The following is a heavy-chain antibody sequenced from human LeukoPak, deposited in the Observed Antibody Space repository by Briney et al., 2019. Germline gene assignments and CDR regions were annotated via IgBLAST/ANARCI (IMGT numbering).Heavy chain of an antibody. J-gene: IGHJ2*01. D-gene: IGHD4-17*01. CDR1: GFPVSSYY. CDR2: IYIGGRT. Sequence: TGGSLRLSCAASGFPVSSYYMSWVRQAPGKGLEWVSVIYIGGRTYYADSVTGRFTISRDNSKNTLYLQMNSLRAEDTAVYYCARCLGGDYVSDTYWYFDLWGRGSLVTVSS. V-gene: IGHV3-53*01. CDR3: ARCLGGDYVSDTYWYFDL.